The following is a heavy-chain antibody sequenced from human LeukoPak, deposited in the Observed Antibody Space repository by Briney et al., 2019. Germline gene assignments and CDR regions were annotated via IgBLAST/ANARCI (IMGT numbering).Heavy chain of an antibody. J-gene: IGHJ4*02. D-gene: IGHD6-6*01. CDR2: ISETGDVT. V-gene: IGHV3-23*01. CDR3: ARDSSHYLGSSDY. Sequence: GGSLRLSCVVSGFIFGSYPMSWVRQAPGKGLEWVSVISETGDVTHYADSMKGRFTISRDNIKNTLNLQMNSLRAEDTAIYYCARDSSHYLGSSDYWGQGTLVTVSS. CDR1: GFIFGSYP.